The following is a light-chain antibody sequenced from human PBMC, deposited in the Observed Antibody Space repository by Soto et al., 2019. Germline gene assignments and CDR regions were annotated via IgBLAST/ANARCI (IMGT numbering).Light chain of an antibody. V-gene: IGLV2-14*03. CDR1: SSDVGGYNY. J-gene: IGLJ1*01. CDR3: ISYTTSNFRQIV. CDR2: DVT. Sequence: QSVLTQPASVSGSPGQSITISCTGTSSDVGGYNYVSWYQHHPGKAPKLIIYDVTNRPSGVSNPFSGSKSGNTASLTISGLQSEDEADYYCISYTTSNFRQIVLGTGTKVTVL.